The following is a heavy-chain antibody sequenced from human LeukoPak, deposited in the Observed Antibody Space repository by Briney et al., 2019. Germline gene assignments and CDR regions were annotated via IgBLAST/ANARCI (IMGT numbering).Heavy chain of an antibody. CDR2: IYYSGST. J-gene: IGHJ2*01. D-gene: IGHD3-22*01. V-gene: IGHV4-39*01. CDR1: GGSISSSSYC. Sequence: SETLSLTCTVSGGSISSSSYCWGWIRQPPGKGLEWIGTIYYSGSTYYNPSLKSRVTISVDTSKNQFSLKLSSVTAADTAVYYCARNWGYYYDSSGYYYGLVWYFDLWGRGTLVTVSS. CDR3: ARNWGYYYDSSGYYYGLVWYFDL.